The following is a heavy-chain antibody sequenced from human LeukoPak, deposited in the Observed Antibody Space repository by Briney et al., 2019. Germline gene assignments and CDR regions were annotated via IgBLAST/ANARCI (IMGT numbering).Heavy chain of an antibody. Sequence: SVKVSCKASGGTFSSYAISWVRQAPGQGLEWMGGIIPILGTANYAQKFQGRVTITADESTSTAYMELSSLRSEDTAVYYCARSLSIAVAGDYGMDVWGQGTTVTVSS. J-gene: IGHJ6*02. CDR1: GGTFSSYA. CDR3: ARSLSIAVAGDYGMDV. CDR2: IIPILGTA. V-gene: IGHV1-69*13. D-gene: IGHD6-19*01.